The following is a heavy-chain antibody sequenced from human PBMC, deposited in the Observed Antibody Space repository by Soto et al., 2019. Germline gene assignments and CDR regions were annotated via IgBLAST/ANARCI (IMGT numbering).Heavy chain of an antibody. V-gene: IGHV1-69*13. CDR3: ARELEFRDGNISHLDY. CDR1: AGTLRHHV. CDR2: IIPIIGTP. D-gene: IGHD3-10*01. J-gene: IGHJ4*02. Sequence: SVKVSCKASAGTLRHHVFNLVRQAPGQGLEWMGGIIPIIGTPNYAQKFQGRVTITADASTNTVYLEVSSLRSQDTAVYYCARELEFRDGNISHLDYWGQGTLVTVSS.